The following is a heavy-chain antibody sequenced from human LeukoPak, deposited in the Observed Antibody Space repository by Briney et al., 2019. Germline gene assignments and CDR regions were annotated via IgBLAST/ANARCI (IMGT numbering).Heavy chain of an antibody. J-gene: IGHJ3*02. D-gene: IGHD3-22*01. CDR3: ARQAYYYDSSGYYYGENDAFDI. V-gene: IGHV4-38-2*01. CDR1: GYSISSGYY. Sequence: SXXLSLTCAVSGYSISSGYYWGWIRRPPGKGLEWIGSIYHSGSTYYNPSLKSRVTISGETAKNKFSLKLSSVTAADTAVYYCARQAYYYDSSGYYYGENDAFDIWGQGTMVTVSP. CDR2: IYHSGST.